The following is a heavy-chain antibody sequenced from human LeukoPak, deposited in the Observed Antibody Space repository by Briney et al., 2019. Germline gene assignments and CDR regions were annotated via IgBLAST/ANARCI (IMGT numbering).Heavy chain of an antibody. Sequence: GASVKVSCKASGYTFASYAMHWVRQAPGQRLEWMGWINAGNGNTKYSQKFQGRVTITRDTSASTAYMELSSLRSEDTAVYYCTLTPIAAAGLVEYYFDYWGQGTLVTVSS. V-gene: IGHV1-3*01. CDR3: TLTPIAAAGLVEYYFDY. CDR2: INAGNGNT. J-gene: IGHJ4*02. D-gene: IGHD6-13*01. CDR1: GYTFASYA.